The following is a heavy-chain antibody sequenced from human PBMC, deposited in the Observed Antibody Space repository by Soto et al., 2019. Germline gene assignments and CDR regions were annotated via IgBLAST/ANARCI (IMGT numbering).Heavy chain of an antibody. CDR3: ARDRERTGTPEYYFAY. J-gene: IGHJ4*02. Sequence: QVQLQESGPGLVKPSQHLSLTCTVSGGSISSGGYYWSWIRQHPGTALEWIGYIYYSGSTYYNPSLKSRVTISVDTSKNRFSLKVSSVTAAHTAVYYWARDRERTGTPEYYFAYWGQGTMVTVS. V-gene: IGHV4-31*03. CDR1: GGSISSGGYY. D-gene: IGHD1-1*01. CDR2: IYYSGST.